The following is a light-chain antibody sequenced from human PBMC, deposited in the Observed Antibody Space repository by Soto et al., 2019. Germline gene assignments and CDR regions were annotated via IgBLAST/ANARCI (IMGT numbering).Light chain of an antibody. CDR2: GAS. CDR1: QSVSSN. V-gene: IGKV3-15*01. Sequence: IVLTQSLGAVSMPPGDTATLSCRASQSVSSNLAWYQQKPGQAPRLLIYGASTRATGIPARFSGSGSGTEFTLTISSRQSEDFAVYYCQQYNNVPPGTFGQGTKVDIK. CDR3: QQYNNVPPGT. J-gene: IGKJ1*01.